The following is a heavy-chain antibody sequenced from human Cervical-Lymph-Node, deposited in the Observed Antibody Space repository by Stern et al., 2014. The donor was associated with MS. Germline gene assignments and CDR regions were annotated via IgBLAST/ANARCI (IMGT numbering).Heavy chain of an antibody. Sequence: VQLVESGAEVKKPGSSVKVSCKASGGTFSSYAISWVRQAPGQGLEWIGGIIPIFGTANYAQKFQGRVTTTPDEPTSTAYMERSSLRSEDTAVYYCATGEMATKSYYYDGMDVWGQGTTVTVSS. CDR2: IIPIFGTA. D-gene: IGHD5-24*01. CDR1: GGTFSSYA. V-gene: IGHV1-69*01. CDR3: ATGEMATKSYYYDGMDV. J-gene: IGHJ6*02.